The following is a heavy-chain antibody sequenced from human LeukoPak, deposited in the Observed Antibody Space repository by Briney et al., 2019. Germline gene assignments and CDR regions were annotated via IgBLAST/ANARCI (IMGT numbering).Heavy chain of an antibody. D-gene: IGHD6-13*01. J-gene: IGHJ4*02. CDR3: ARETADYSSSWYPLGY. V-gene: IGHV1-46*01. CDR1: GFDFGDYF. Sequence: ASVKVSCKASGFDFGDYFIHWVRQAPGQGLEWMGIINPSGGSTSYAQKFQGRVTMTRDMSTSTVYMELSSLRSEDTAVYYCARETADYSSSWYPLGYWGQGTLVTVSS. CDR2: INPSGGST.